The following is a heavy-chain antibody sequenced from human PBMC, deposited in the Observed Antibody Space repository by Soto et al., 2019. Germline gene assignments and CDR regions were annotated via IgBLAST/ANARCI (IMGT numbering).Heavy chain of an antibody. V-gene: IGHV3-33*06. D-gene: IGHD2-15*01. J-gene: IGHJ4*02. Sequence: GGSLILSCAASGFTFSSYGMHWVRQAPGKGLEWVAVIWYDGSNKYYADSVKGRFTISRDNSKNTLYLQMNSLRAEDTAVYYWAKKCSGGSCYGYWGQGHLVTV. CDR3: AKKCSGGSCYGY. CDR2: IWYDGSNK. CDR1: GFTFSSYG.